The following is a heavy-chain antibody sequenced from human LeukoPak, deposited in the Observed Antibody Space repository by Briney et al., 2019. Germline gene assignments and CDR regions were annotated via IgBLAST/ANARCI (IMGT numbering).Heavy chain of an antibody. D-gene: IGHD2-15*01. J-gene: IGHJ4*02. CDR1: GITVSSTN. CDR2: IYSGGDT. V-gene: IGHV3-66*01. Sequence: PGGSLRLSGAAPGITVSSTNMSWVRQAPGKGLEWVSNIYSGGDTNYAVSVRGRFTISRDNSKNTLYLQMNSLRAEDTAVYYCAKCVAWNYFDYWGQGTLVTVSS. CDR3: AKCVAWNYFDY.